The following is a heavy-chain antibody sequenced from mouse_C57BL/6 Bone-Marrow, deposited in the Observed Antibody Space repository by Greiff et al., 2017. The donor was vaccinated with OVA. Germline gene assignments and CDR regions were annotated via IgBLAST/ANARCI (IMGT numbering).Heavy chain of an antibody. CDR1: GYTFTDYY. D-gene: IGHD1-1*02. Sequence: EVKLMESGPVLVKPGASVKMSCKASGYTFTDYYMNWVKQSHGKSLEWIGVINPYNGGTSYNQKFKGKATLTVDKSSSTAYMELNSLTSEDSAVYYCARSLWGGFAYWGQGTLVTVSA. CDR2: INPYNGGT. J-gene: IGHJ3*01. V-gene: IGHV1-19*01. CDR3: ARSLWGGFAY.